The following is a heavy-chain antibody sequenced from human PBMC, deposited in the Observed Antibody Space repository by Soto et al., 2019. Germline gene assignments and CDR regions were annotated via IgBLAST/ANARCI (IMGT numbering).Heavy chain of an antibody. CDR2: IYYSGST. J-gene: IGHJ5*02. Sequence: QVQLQESGPGLVKPSQTLSLTCTVSGGSISSGGYYWSWIRQHPGKGLEWIGYIYYSGSTYYNPSLKSRVTISVDTSKNQFSLKLSSVTAADTAEYYCARDYYDSSGYYYSWFDPWGQGTLVTVSS. CDR3: ARDYYDSSGYYYSWFDP. CDR1: GGSISSGGYY. V-gene: IGHV4-31*03. D-gene: IGHD3-22*01.